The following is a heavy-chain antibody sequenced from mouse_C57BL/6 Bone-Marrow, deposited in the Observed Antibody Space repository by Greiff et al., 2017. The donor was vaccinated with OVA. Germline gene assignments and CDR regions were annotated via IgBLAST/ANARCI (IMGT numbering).Heavy chain of an antibody. J-gene: IGHJ1*03. Sequence: VQLKESVAELVRPGASVTLSCTASGFNIKNTYMHWVKQRPEQGLEWIGRIDPANGNTKYAPKFQGKATITADTSSNTAYLQLSSLTSEDTAIDYCARLYQRGRYFDVWGTGTTVTVSS. D-gene: IGHD4-1*02. CDR1: GFNIKNTY. CDR3: ARLYQRGRYFDV. V-gene: IGHV14-3*01. CDR2: IDPANGNT.